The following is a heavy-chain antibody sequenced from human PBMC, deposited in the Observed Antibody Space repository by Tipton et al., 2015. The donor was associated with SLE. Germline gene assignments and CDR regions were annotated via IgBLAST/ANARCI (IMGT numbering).Heavy chain of an antibody. CDR3: AKEPSVSRFLEWFCDY. Sequence: SLRLSCAASGFTFSSYAMSWVRQAPGKGLEWVSAISGSGGSTYYADSVKGRFTISRDNSKNTLYLQMNSLRAEDTAVYYCAKEPSVSRFLEWFCDYWGQGTLVTVSS. D-gene: IGHD3-3*01. CDR1: GFTFSSYA. CDR2: ISGSGGST. J-gene: IGHJ4*02. V-gene: IGHV3-23*01.